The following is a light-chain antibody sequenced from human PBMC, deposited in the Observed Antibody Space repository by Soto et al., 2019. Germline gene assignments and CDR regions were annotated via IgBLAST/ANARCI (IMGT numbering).Light chain of an antibody. J-gene: IGKJ1*01. V-gene: IGKV1-6*01. CDR2: AAS. CDR1: QTISSW. CDR3: LQDYNYPWT. Sequence: IQMTHFLSSLSSSVVYRVTITCRASQTISSWLAWYQQKPGKAPKLLIYAASSLQSGVPSRFSGSGSGTDFTLTISSLQPEDFATYYCLQDYNYPWTFGQGTKVDIK.